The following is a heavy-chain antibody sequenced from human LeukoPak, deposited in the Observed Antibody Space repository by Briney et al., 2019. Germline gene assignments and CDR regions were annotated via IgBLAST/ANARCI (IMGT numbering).Heavy chain of an antibody. V-gene: IGHV1-8*02. J-gene: IGHJ6*03. CDR3: ARLGWGYYYYMDV. CDR2: MNPNSGNT. CDR1: GYSFTGYA. D-gene: IGHD1-26*01. Sequence: ASVKVSCKASGYSFTGYAMNWVRQAPGQGLEWMGWMNPNSGNTGYAQKFQGRVTMTRNTSISTAYMELSSLRSEDTAVYYCARLGWGYYYYMDVWGKGTTVTISS.